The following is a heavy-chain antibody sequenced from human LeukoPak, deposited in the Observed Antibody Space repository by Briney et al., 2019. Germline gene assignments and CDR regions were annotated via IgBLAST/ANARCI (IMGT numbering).Heavy chain of an antibody. CDR2: IYYSGST. CDR1: GGSISSSSYY. Sequence: RTSETLSLTCTVSGGSISSSSYYWGWIRQPPGKGLEWIRSIYYSGSTYYNPSLKSRVTISVDTSKNQFSLKLSSVTAADTAVYYCARLQGYGLYAFDIWGQGTMVTVSS. CDR3: ARLQGYGLYAFDI. V-gene: IGHV4-39*01. J-gene: IGHJ3*02. D-gene: IGHD4-17*01.